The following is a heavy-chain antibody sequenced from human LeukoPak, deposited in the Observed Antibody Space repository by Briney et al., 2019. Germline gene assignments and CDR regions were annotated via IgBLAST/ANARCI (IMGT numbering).Heavy chain of an antibody. CDR2: IWYDGSNK. D-gene: IGHD3-22*01. V-gene: IGHV3-33*01. CDR1: GFTFSSYV. Sequence: GGSLRLSCAASGFTFSSYVMHWVRQAPGKGLEWVAVIWYDGSNKYYADSVKGRFTISRDNSKNTLYLQMNSLRAEDTAVYYCAANYYDSSGFDYWGQGTLVTVSS. CDR3: AANYYDSSGFDY. J-gene: IGHJ4*02.